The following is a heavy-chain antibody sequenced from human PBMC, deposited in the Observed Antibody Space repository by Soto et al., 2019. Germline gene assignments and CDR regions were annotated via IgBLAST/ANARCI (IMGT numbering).Heavy chain of an antibody. V-gene: IGHV1-24*01. Sequence: QVQLVQSGAEVKKPGASVKVSCKVSGYTLTELSMHWVRQAPGKGLEWMGGFDPEDGETIYAQKFQGRVTMTEDTSTVTAYMELSSLRSEDTAVYYCARLYYGSGSYYNGYDYYMDVWGKGTTVTVSS. CDR3: ARLYYGSGSYYNGYDYYMDV. D-gene: IGHD3-10*01. CDR1: GYTLTELS. CDR2: FDPEDGET. J-gene: IGHJ6*03.